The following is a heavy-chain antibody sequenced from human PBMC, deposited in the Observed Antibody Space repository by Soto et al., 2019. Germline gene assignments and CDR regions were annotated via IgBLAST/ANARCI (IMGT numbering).Heavy chain of an antibody. V-gene: IGHV3-23*01. J-gene: IGHJ1*01. CDR3: VRSPKIGVRGAI. Sequence: GGSLRLSCEASGFTFGSYAMSWVRQAPGKGLEWVSSISGSGRSTNYADSVKGRFTISRDNSKNSLYLQMNSLRAEDTALYFCVRSPKIGVRGAIWGRGTQVTVSS. CDR1: GFTFGSYA. CDR2: ISGSGRST. D-gene: IGHD3-16*01.